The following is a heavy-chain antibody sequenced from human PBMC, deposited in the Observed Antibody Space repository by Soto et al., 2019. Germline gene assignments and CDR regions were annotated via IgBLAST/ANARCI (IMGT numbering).Heavy chain of an antibody. V-gene: IGHV3-11*01. J-gene: IGHJ6*03. CDR2: ISSGGSSI. CDR3: AKTYSGTWGNSYYFLDV. Sequence: QVQLVESGGGLVKPGGSLRLSCAGSGFIFGDYFMSWIRQAPGKGLEWISYISSGGSSISYADSVKGRFTISRDNAKNSLYLQLNSLRAEDTAIYYCAKTYSGTWGNSYYFLDVWGKGTTVTVSS. D-gene: IGHD3-16*01. CDR1: GFIFGDYF.